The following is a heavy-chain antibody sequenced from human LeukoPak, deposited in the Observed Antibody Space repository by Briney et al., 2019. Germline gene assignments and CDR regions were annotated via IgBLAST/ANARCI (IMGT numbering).Heavy chain of an antibody. D-gene: IGHD5-12*01. Sequence: GGSLRLSCAASGFTFSSYEMNWVRQAPGKRLEWVSYISSSDTTIYYVDSVKGRFTISRDNAKNSLYLQMNSLRAEDTAVYYCARGRSGYDSYYWYFDLWGRGTLVTVSS. CDR2: ISSSDTTI. V-gene: IGHV3-48*03. CDR1: GFTFSSYE. CDR3: ARGRSGYDSYYWYFDL. J-gene: IGHJ2*01.